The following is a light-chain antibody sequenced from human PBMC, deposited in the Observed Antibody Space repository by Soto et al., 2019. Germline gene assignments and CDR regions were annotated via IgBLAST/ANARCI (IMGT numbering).Light chain of an antibody. Sequence: EIVLTQSPATLSSFPCDRVTLSCRASQSVSSSYLAWYQQKPGQAPRLLIYGASSRATGIPDRFSGSGSGTDFTLTISRLEPEDFAVYYCQQYGSSPLTFGQGTRLEIK. CDR1: QSVSSSY. J-gene: IGKJ5*01. V-gene: IGKV3-20*01. CDR3: QQYGSSPLT. CDR2: GAS.